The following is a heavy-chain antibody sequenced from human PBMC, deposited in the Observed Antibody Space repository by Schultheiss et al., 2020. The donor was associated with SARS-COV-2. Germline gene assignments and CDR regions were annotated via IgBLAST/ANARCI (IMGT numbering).Heavy chain of an antibody. D-gene: IGHD3-3*01. CDR2: IYYSGST. CDR1: GGSFSGYY. J-gene: IGHJ5*02. Sequence: SETLSLTCAVYGGSFSGYYWSWIRQPPGKGLEWIGSIYYSGSTYYNPYLKSRVTISVDTSKNQFSLKLSSVTAADTAVYYCARGPAPYSDVWSDSYTGWFDPWGQGTRVTVSS. CDR3: ARGPAPYSDVWSDSYTGWFDP. V-gene: IGHV4-34*01.